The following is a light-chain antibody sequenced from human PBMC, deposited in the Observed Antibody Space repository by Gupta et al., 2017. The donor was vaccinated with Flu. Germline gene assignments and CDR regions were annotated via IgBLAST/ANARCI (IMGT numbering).Light chain of an antibody. J-gene: IGKJ3*01. V-gene: IGKV4-1*01. CDR3: QQYYGTPFT. CDR2: WAS. CDR1: QSVLYSSNNKNY. Sequence: DIVMNQSPDSLAVSLGERATNNCKSSQSVLYSSNNKNYLAWYQQKPGQPPKLLIYWASTRESGVPDRFSGSGSGTDFTLTISSLQAEDVAVYYCQQYYGTPFTFGPGTKVEIK.